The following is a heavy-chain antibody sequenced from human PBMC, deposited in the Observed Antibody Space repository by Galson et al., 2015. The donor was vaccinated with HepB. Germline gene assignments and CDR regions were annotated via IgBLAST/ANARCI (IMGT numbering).Heavy chain of an antibody. D-gene: IGHD5-12*01. Sequence: SLRLSCAASGFTLSSYAMHWVRQAPGQGLEWVAVTSSDVSDKYYGDSVKGRFTISRDNSKSTLYPQMNSLRPEDTAVYYCARAPVATINYYFYLEVWGKGTTVTVSS. CDR3: ARAPVATINYYFYLEV. CDR2: TSSDVSDK. V-gene: IGHV3-30*03. J-gene: IGHJ6*03. CDR1: GFTLSSYA.